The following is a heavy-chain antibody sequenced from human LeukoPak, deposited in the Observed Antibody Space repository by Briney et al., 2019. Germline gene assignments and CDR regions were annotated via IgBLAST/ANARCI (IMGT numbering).Heavy chain of an antibody. Sequence: PSETLSLNCAVYGGSFSGYYWRWIRQPPGKGLEWIGEINHSGSTNYNPSLKSRVTISVDTSKNQFSLKLSSVTAADTAVYYCARGIAAAGRAFDIWGQGTMVTVSS. D-gene: IGHD6-13*01. J-gene: IGHJ3*02. CDR1: GGSFSGYY. CDR2: INHSGST. CDR3: ARGIAAAGRAFDI. V-gene: IGHV4-34*01.